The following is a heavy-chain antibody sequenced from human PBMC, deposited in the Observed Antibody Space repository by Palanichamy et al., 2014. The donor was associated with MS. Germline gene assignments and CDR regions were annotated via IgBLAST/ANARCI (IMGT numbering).Heavy chain of an antibody. CDR1: GYTSTSYA. D-gene: IGHD6-13*01. V-gene: IGHV1-3*01. CDR2: INAGNGNT. Sequence: QVQLVQSGAEVKKPGASVKVSCKASGYTSTSYAMHWVRQAPGQRLEWMGWINAGNGNTKYSQKFQGRVTITRDTSASTAYMELSSLRSEDTAVYYCARDSSSWYLLDYWGQGTLVTVSS. CDR3: ARDSSSWYLLDY. J-gene: IGHJ4*02.